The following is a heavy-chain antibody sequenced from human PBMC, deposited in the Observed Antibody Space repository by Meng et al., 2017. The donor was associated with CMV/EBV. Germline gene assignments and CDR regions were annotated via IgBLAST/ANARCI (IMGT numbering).Heavy chain of an antibody. D-gene: IGHD3-16*02. CDR3: ARAYYDYVWGSYRADYFDY. CDR2: IYYSGST. V-gene: IGHV4-59*01. CDR1: GGSISSYY. J-gene: IGHJ4*02. Sequence: SETLSLTCTVSGGSISSYYWSWIQQPPGKGLEWIGYIYYSGSTNYNPSLKSRVTISVDTSKNQFSLKLSSVTAADTAVYYCARAYYDYVWGSYRADYFDYWGQGTLVTVSS.